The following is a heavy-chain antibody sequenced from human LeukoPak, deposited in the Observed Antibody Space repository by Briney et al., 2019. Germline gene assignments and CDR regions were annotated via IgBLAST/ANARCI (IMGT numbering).Heavy chain of an antibody. CDR2: ISSSSSTI. CDR1: GFTSSSYS. V-gene: IGHV3-48*04. D-gene: IGHD4-11*01. J-gene: IGHJ6*02. CDR3: ARFYSDSNSHYYGMDV. Sequence: PGGSLRLSCAASGFTSSSYSMNWVRQAPGKGLEWISYISSSSSTIYYADSVKGRFTISRDNAKNSLYLLMNSLRAEDTAVYYCARFYSDSNSHYYGMDVWGQGTTVTVS.